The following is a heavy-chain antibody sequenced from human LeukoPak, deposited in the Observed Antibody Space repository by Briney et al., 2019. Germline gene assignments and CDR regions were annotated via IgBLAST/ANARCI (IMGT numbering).Heavy chain of an antibody. CDR2: ISSSGSTI. Sequence: GGSLRLSCAASGFTFSDYYMSWIRQAPGKGLEWVSYISSSGSTIYYADSVRGRFTISRDNAKNSLYLQMNSLRAEDTAVYYCARDRQPDIVVVVAEFDPWGQGTLVTVSS. J-gene: IGHJ5*02. D-gene: IGHD2-15*01. CDR1: GFTFSDYY. CDR3: ARDRQPDIVVVVAEFDP. V-gene: IGHV3-11*04.